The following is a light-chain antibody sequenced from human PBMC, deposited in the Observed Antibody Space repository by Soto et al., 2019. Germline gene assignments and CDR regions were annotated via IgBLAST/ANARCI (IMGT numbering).Light chain of an antibody. CDR1: QSIDRY. CDR3: QQRKTWPLT. Sequence: VLTHSPVTLSFSPGDIATLSFRASQSIDRYLAWYQQKPGQAPRLVIHDASNRATGIPARFSGSGSGTDFTLTISNLEPEDFAVYYCQQRKTWPLTFGGGTKVDIK. V-gene: IGKV3-11*01. CDR2: DAS. J-gene: IGKJ4*01.